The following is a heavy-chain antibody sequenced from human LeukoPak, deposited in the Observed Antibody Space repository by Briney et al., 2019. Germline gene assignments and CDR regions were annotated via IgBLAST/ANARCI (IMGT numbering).Heavy chain of an antibody. CDR1: GGSISSSSYY. CDR3: ARGRGYCTGGVCFFDY. J-gene: IGHJ4*02. CDR2: IYYSGST. Sequence: SETLSLTCTVSGGSISSSSYYWGWIRQPPGKGLEWIGSIYYSGSTNYNPSLKSRVTISVDTSKNQFSLKLNSVTAADTAVYYCARGRGYCTGGVCFFDYWGQGTLVTVSS. V-gene: IGHV4-39*07. D-gene: IGHD2-8*02.